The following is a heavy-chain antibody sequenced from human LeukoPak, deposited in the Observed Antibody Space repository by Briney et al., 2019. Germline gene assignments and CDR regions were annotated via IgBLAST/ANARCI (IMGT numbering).Heavy chain of an antibody. D-gene: IGHD3-22*01. CDR1: GGTFSSYA. J-gene: IGHJ4*02. CDR2: IIPILGIA. CDR3: ARDYDSSGPAVY. Sequence: GASVKVSCKASGGTFSSYAISWVRQAPGQGLEWMGRIIPILGIANYAQKFQGRVTITADKSTSTAYMELSSPRSEDTAVYYCARDYDSSGPAVYWGQGTLVIVSS. V-gene: IGHV1-69*04.